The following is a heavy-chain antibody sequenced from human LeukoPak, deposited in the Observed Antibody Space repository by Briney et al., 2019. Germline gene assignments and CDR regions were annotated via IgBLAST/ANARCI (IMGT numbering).Heavy chain of an antibody. D-gene: IGHD3-22*01. CDR3: ARAKGGGSGFFDY. CDR1: DGSIRGYY. Sequence: LGTLSLTCTVSDGSIRGYYWTWIRQPPGKGLEWIGYFYYSGTTNYNPSLKSRVAMSLDTSKSQFSLKVNSVTAADTAVYYCARAKGGGSGFFDYWGQGTLVTVSS. J-gene: IGHJ4*02. V-gene: IGHV4-59*01. CDR2: FYYSGTT.